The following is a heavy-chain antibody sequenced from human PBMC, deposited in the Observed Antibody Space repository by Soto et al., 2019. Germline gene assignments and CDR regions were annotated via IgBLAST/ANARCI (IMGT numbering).Heavy chain of an antibody. D-gene: IGHD6-19*01. V-gene: IGHV3-23*01. Sequence: LRLSCAASGFTINTHAMTWVRQAPGKGLEWVSAFSGRSGDTYYAASVKGRFTISGDNSKNTVILEMNNLGAEDTAVYYCARDSSAWPNYFDSWGQGIQVTVSS. J-gene: IGHJ4*02. CDR3: ARDSSAWPNYFDS. CDR1: GFTINTHA. CDR2: FSGRSGDT.